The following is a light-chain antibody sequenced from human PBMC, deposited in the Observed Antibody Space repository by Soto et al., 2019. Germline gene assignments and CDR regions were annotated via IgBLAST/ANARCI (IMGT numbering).Light chain of an antibody. Sequence: DIQTTQCPSSLSASVGDGVTITCQASQNINNYLNWYQQKPGRAPKLLIYDASNLEAGVPSRFRGSASGTDFTFTISRLQPEDIATYYCQQYENLPTFGQGTRLEIK. V-gene: IGKV1-33*01. CDR2: DAS. J-gene: IGKJ5*01. CDR3: QQYENLPT. CDR1: QNINNY.